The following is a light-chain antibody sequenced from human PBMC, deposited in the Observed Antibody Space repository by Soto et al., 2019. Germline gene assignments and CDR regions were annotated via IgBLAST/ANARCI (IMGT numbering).Light chain of an antibody. CDR3: QQLFDSPIT. Sequence: DIQMTQSPSTLSASVGDTVTFTCRASQSVSGWLAWYQVKPGKAPKLLIYAASTLESGVPSRFSATVSGTEFSLTITSLQPEDFATYYCQQLFDSPITFGQGTRLEIK. V-gene: IGKV1-5*01. CDR1: QSVSGW. J-gene: IGKJ5*01. CDR2: AAS.